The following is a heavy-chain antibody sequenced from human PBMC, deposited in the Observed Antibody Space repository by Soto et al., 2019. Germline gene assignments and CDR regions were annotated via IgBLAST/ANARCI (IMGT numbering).Heavy chain of an antibody. CDR3: ARGGRSGTFYYYYGMDV. J-gene: IGHJ6*02. CDR1: GGTFSSYA. CDR2: IIPIFGTA. Sequence: QVQLVQSGAEVKKPGSSVKVSCKASGGTFSSYAISWVRQAPGQGLEWMGGIIPIFGTANYAQKVQGRXTXTXXESTSTAYMELSSLRSEDTAVYYCARGGRSGTFYYYYGMDVWGQGTTVTVSS. V-gene: IGHV1-69*05. D-gene: IGHD3-16*01.